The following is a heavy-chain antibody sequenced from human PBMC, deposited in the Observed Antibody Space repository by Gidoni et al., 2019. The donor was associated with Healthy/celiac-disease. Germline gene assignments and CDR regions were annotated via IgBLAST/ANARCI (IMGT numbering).Heavy chain of an antibody. Sequence: EVQLVESGGGLAQPGGSLRLSCAASGFTFSSYWMTWVRQAPGKGLEWVANIKQDGSEKYYVHSVKGRFTISRDNAKNSLYLQMNSLRAEDTAVYYCSRDGDKPVDYWGQGTLVTVSS. CDR3: SRDGDKPVDY. CDR1: GFTFSSYW. V-gene: IGHV3-7*01. J-gene: IGHJ4*02. CDR2: IKQDGSEK.